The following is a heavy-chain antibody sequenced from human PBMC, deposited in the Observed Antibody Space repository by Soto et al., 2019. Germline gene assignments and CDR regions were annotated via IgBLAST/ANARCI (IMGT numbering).Heavy chain of an antibody. J-gene: IGHJ6*02. CDR3: ARIPEIGVSYYYGMDV. CDR1: GFSLSTSGMC. Sequence: GSGPTLVNPTQTLTLTCTFSGFSLSTSGMCVSWIRQPPGKALEWLARIDWDDDKYYSTSLKTRLTISKDTSKNQVVLTMTNMDPVDTATYYCARIPEIGVSYYYGMDVWGRGTTVTVSS. V-gene: IGHV2-70*11. D-gene: IGHD3-3*01. CDR2: IDWDDDK.